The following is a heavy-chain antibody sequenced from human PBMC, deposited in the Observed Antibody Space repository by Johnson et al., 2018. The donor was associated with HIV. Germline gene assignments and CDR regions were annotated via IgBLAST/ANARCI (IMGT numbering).Heavy chain of an antibody. J-gene: IGHJ3*02. V-gene: IGHV3-15*01. CDR2: IKSKTDGGTT. Sequence: VQLVESGGGLVKPGGSLRLSCAASGFTFSNAWMSWVRQAPGKGLEWVGRIKSKTDGGTTDYAAPVKGSFTISRDDSKNTLYLQMNSLRAGDTAVYYCARARCSSTSCYDAFDIWGQGTMVTVSS. CDR3: ARARCSSTSCYDAFDI. CDR1: GFTFSNAW. D-gene: IGHD2-2*01.